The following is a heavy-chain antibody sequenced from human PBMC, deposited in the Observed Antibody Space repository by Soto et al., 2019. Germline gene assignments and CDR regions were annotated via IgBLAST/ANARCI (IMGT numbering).Heavy chain of an antibody. D-gene: IGHD2-15*01. J-gene: IGHJ4*02. CDR2: ISVYHGNT. CDR3: AKDCSGASCGFDI. CDR1: GYTFGKYG. V-gene: IGHV1-18*01. Sequence: QVQLVQSGTEVKKPGASVKASCKASGYTFGKYGISWVRQAPGQGLAWVGWISVYHGNTVHAQKFRGRVNMTTDTSTSTAYMELGSLKSDDTAIYYCAKDCSGASCGFDIWGQGTLVTVSS.